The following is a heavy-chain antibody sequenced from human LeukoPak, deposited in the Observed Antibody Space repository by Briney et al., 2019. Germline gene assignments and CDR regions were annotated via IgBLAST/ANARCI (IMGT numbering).Heavy chain of an antibody. CDR3: NIGPKVVPAARNFQH. CDR1: GYTFTSYD. V-gene: IGHV1-8*01. J-gene: IGHJ1*01. D-gene: IGHD2-2*01. Sequence: ASVKVSCKASGYTFTSYDINWVRQATGQGLEWMGWMNPNSGNTGYAQKFQGRVTMTRNTSISTAYMELSSLRSEDTAVYYCNIGPKVVPAARNFQHWGQGTLVTVSS. CDR2: MNPNSGNT.